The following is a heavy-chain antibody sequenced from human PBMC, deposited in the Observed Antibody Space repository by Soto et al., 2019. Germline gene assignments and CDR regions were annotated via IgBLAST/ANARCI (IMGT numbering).Heavy chain of an antibody. CDR1: GYTFTNYG. V-gene: IGHV1-18*01. D-gene: IGHD3-3*01. Sequence: VQLVQSGADVKRPGASMKVSCKASGYTFTNYGITWVRQAPGQGFEWMGWISAYNGNTNYAQKLQGRLTMTTDTSTSTAYMELRSLRSDDTAVYYCSRDYYDFWSGYHVPPPIDYWGQGTLVTVSS. J-gene: IGHJ4*02. CDR3: SRDYYDFWSGYHVPPPIDY. CDR2: ISAYNGNT.